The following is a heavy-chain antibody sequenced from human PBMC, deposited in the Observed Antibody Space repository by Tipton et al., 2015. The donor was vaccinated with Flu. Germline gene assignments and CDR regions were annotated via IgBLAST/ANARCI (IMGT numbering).Heavy chain of an antibody. D-gene: IGHD3-10*01. CDR1: GFTFTTYA. CDR2: VSFDGHNT. J-gene: IGHJ4*02. CDR3: AREQWGSGSHYALDF. Sequence: SLRLSCATSGFTFTTYALHWVRQAPGKGLEWVAVVSFDGHNTHYADSATGRFTVSRDNSKKTVFLQLNSLRLEDTAVYFCAREQWGSGSHYALDFWGQGTLVTVSS. V-gene: IGHV3-30-3*01.